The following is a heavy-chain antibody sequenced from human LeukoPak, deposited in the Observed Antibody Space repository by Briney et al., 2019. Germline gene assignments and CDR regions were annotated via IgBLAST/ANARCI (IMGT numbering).Heavy chain of an antibody. CDR2: IHYSGST. D-gene: IGHD5-24*01. V-gene: IGHV4-59*05. J-gene: IGHJ6*03. CDR3: VRDTRYDMDV. CDR1: GGSISSYY. Sequence: TSETLSLTCTVSGGSISSYYWSWIRQPPGKGLEWIGSIHYSGSTYYNPSLKSRVTISVDTSKNQFSLKLSSVTAADTALYYCVRDTRYDMDVWGKGTTVTVSS.